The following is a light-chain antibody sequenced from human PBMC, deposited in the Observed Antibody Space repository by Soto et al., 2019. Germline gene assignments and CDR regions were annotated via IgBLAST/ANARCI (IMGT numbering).Light chain of an antibody. CDR3: QQAQSFPLT. CDR2: AAS. CDR1: QGIRSW. Sequence: DIQMTQSPSSVSASVGDRVTITCRASQGIRSWLAWYQQKPGKAPNLLIYAASSLQGGVPSRFSGSGSGTDFTHTISSLQPEDFATYYCQQAQSFPLTFGGGTKVENK. J-gene: IGKJ4*01. V-gene: IGKV1-12*01.